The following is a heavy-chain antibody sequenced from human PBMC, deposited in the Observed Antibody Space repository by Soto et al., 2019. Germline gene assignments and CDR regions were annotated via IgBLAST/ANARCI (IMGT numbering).Heavy chain of an antibody. Sequence: QVPLQESGPGLVKPSETLSLTCAVSGGSVSSGSYYWGWIRQPPGQGLVWIGYVYYRGSTNYNRSRKSRGTRSVDTAKNQFSLKLSAVTAADTAVYYCARHYGGGDCYNSEYFQHWGQGTLGTGSA. CDR2: VYYRGST. CDR3: ARHYGGGDCYNSEYFQH. D-gene: IGHD2-21*02. CDR1: GGSVSSGSYY. V-gene: IGHV4-61*01. J-gene: IGHJ1*01.